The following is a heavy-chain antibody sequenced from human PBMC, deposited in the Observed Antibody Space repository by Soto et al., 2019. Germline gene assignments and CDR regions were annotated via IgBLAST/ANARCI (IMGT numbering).Heavy chain of an antibody. J-gene: IGHJ6*02. Sequence: EVQLVESGGGLVQPGGSLRLSCAASGFTFSTYEMHWVRQATGKGLEWVSGIGTAGDTDYPGSVKGRFTISRENAKNSLYLQMYSLRAEDTAVYYCARTSYYDIRGMDVWRQGTTVTVSS. D-gene: IGHD3-9*01. CDR2: IGTAGDT. V-gene: IGHV3-13*01. CDR3: ARTSYYDIRGMDV. CDR1: GFTFSTYE.